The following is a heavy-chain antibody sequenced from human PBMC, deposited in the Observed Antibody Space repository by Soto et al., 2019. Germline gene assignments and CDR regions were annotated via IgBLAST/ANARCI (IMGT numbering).Heavy chain of an antibody. Sequence: GGSLRLSCAVSGLTVSNNYMSWVRQAPGKGLEGVSVIYSGGYTAYGDSVKGRFTISRDNSKNTLYLQMNSLRADDTAVYYCARALSVYGYSDPNYGMVAWGHGITVAAP. J-gene: IGHJ6*02. CDR1: GLTVSNNY. V-gene: IGHV3-53*01. CDR3: ARALSVYGYSDPNYGMVA. CDR2: IYSGGYT. D-gene: IGHD5-18*01.